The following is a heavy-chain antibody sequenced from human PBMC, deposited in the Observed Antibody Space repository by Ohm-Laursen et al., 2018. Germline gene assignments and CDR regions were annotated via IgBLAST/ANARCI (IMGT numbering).Heavy chain of an antibody. CDR3: ASTPYYYDSSGYRDY. V-gene: IGHV3-48*03. Sequence: SLRLSCAATGFTFSSYEMSWVRQAPGKGLEWVSYISSSGSTIYYADSVKGRFTISRDNAKNSLYLQMNSLRAEDTAVYYCASTPYYYDSSGYRDYWGQGTLVTVSS. CDR2: ISSSGSTI. CDR1: GFTFSSYE. J-gene: IGHJ4*02. D-gene: IGHD3-22*01.